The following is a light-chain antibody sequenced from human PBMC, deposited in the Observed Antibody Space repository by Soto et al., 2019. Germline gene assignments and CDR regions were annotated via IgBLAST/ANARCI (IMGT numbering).Light chain of an antibody. CDR1: QSVGNN. Sequence: EIVLTQSPATLSLSPGERATLSCRASQSVGNNLAWYQQKPDQAPGLLIYEASTRATGIPARLSGSGSGTDFTLTSSSLEHEDFAVYYCRQRSNWPRTFGQGTKVDIK. V-gene: IGKV3-11*01. CDR3: RQRSNWPRT. CDR2: EAS. J-gene: IGKJ1*01.